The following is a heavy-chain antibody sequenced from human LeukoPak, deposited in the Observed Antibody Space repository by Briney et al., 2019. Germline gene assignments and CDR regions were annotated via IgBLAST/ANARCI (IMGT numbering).Heavy chain of an antibody. CDR3: ARHASDYVWGSYRYPNWFDS. CDR2: IYYSGST. CDR1: GGSISSYY. D-gene: IGHD3-16*02. J-gene: IGHJ5*01. V-gene: IGHV4-59*08. Sequence: PSETLSLTCTVSGGSISSYYWSWIRQPPGKGLEWIGYIYYSGSTNYNPSLKSRVTISVDTSKNQFSLKLSSVTAADTAVYYCARHASDYVWGSYRYPNWFDSWGQGTLVTVSS.